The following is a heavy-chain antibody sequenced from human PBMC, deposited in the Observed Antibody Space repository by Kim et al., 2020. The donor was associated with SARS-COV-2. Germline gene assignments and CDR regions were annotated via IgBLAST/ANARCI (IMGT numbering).Heavy chain of an antibody. CDR3: ARGAGGWVEGYC. V-gene: IGHV4-34*01. D-gene: IGHD2-21*01. J-gene: IGHJ1*01. Sequence: SETLSLTCTVYGGSLRGFFWSWIRQPPGKGLEWIGEINHYGAITYNPSLKSRAIISVDTSRNHFSLNMSSVTAADTAMYYCARGAGGWVEGYCWGKGTLV. CDR2: INHYGAI. CDR1: GGSLRGFF.